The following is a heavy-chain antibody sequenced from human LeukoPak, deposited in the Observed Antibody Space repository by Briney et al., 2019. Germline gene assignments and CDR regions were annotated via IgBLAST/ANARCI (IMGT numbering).Heavy chain of an antibody. J-gene: IGHJ4*02. Sequence: GGSLRLSCAASGFTFSSYAMSWVRQAPGKGLERVSAISGSGGSTYYADSVKGRFTISRDNSKNTLYLQMNSLRAEDTAVYYCARDFYDSSGYYNWGQGTLVTVSS. CDR1: GFTFSSYA. D-gene: IGHD3-22*01. CDR3: ARDFYDSSGYYN. CDR2: ISGSGGST. V-gene: IGHV3-23*01.